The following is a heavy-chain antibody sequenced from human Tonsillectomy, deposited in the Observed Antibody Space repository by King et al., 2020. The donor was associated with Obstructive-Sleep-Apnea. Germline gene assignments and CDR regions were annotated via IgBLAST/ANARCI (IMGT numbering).Heavy chain of an antibody. CDR2: IYYSGST. CDR3: ARRGYTVTTSSWFDP. CDR1: GGSISSYY. J-gene: IGHJ5*02. V-gene: IGHV4-59*08. Sequence: VQLQESGPGLVKPSETLSLTCTVSGGSISSYYWSWIRQPPGKGLEWIGYIYYSGSTNYNPSLKSRVTISVDTSKNQFSLKLSSVTAADTAVYYCARRGYTVTTSSWFDPWGQGTLVTVSS. D-gene: IGHD4-17*01.